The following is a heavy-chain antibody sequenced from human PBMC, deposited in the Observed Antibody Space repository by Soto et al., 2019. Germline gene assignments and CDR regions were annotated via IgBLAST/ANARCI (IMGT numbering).Heavy chain of an antibody. D-gene: IGHD6-19*01. Sequence: PGGPLRLSCAASGFPFSTYAMRWVRQARGKGLEWGSGISGSGGSTYYAHTVKGRFTISRENTNNTLEMTLSRLRAGDTGVGLYAKDRKSGSDWYWYHWGQGTLVPVSS. CDR2: ISGSGGST. CDR3: AKDRKSGSDWYWYH. CDR1: GFPFSTYA. V-gene: IGHV3-23*01. J-gene: IGHJ5*02.